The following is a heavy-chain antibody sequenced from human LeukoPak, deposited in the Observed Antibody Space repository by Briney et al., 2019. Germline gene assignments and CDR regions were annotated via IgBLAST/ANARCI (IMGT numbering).Heavy chain of an antibody. D-gene: IGHD3-9*01. J-gene: IGHJ6*03. V-gene: IGHV1-24*01. CDR2: FDPEDGET. CDR3: ATVSRYDILTAPMDV. Sequence: ASVKVSCKVSGYTLTELSMHWVRQAPGKGLEWMGGFDPEDGETTYAQKFQGRVTMTEDTSTDTAYMELSSLRSEDTAVYYCATVSRYDILTAPMDVWGKGTTVTVSS. CDR1: GYTLTELS.